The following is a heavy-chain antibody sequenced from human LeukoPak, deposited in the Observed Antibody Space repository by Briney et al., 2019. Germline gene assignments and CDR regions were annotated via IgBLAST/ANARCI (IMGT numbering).Heavy chain of an antibody. V-gene: IGHV4-30-4*08. J-gene: IGHJ1*01. D-gene: IGHD6-13*01. CDR3: AIGSSWGFFQH. CDR2: IYYSGST. CDR1: GGSISSGDYF. Sequence: TLSLTCTVSGGSISSGDYFWSWIRQPPGKSPEWIGYIYYSGSTFYNPSLKSRVTISADTSKNQFSLKLSSVTAADTAVYYSAIGSSWGFFQHWGQGTLVTVSS.